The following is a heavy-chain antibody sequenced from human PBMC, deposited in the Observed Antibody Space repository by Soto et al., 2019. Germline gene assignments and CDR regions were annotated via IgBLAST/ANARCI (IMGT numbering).Heavy chain of an antibody. V-gene: IGHV3-13*01. Sequence: GGSLRLSCAASGFTFSSYDMHWVRQATGKGLEWVSAIGTAGDTYYPGSVKGRFTISRENAKNTLYFKMNSLMAGDTAVYYCVSGRYCSSTSCYSEYNWFDPWGQGTLVTVSS. CDR2: IGTAGDT. J-gene: IGHJ5*02. CDR1: GFTFSSYD. D-gene: IGHD2-2*01. CDR3: VSGRYCSSTSCYSEYNWFDP.